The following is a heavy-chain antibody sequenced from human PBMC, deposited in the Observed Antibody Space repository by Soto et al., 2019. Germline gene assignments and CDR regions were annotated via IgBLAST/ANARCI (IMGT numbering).Heavy chain of an antibody. CDR1: GYSFTSYW. V-gene: IGHV5-51*01. CDR3: ARQGQTKGKELELRKSSYYYYGMDV. CDR2: IYPGDSDT. Sequence: LKISCKGSGYSFTSYWIGWVRQMPGKGLEWMGIIYPGDSDTRYSPSFQGQVTISADKSISTAYLQWSSLKASDTAMYYCARQGQTKGKELELRKSSYYYYGMDVWGQGTTVTVSS. J-gene: IGHJ6*02. D-gene: IGHD1-7*01.